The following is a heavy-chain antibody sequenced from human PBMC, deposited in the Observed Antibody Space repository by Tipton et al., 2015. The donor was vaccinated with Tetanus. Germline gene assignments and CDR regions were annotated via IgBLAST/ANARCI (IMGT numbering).Heavy chain of an antibody. CDR2: ISWNSGSI. CDR3: AKGRGYSYGYEEGHWFDP. J-gene: IGHJ5*02. CDR1: GFTFDDYA. V-gene: IGHV3-9*01. Sequence: SLRLSCAASGFTFDDYAMHWVRQAPGKGLEWVSGISWNSGSIGYADSVKGRFTISRDNAKNSLYLQMNSLRAEDTALYYCAKGRGYSYGYEEGHWFDPWGQGTLVTVSS. D-gene: IGHD5-18*01.